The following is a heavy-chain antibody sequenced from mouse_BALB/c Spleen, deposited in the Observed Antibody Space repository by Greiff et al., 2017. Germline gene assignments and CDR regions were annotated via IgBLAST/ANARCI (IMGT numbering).Heavy chain of an antibody. D-gene: IGHD2-4*01. CDR1: GFTFSSYY. J-gene: IGHJ3*01. CDR2: INSNGGST. V-gene: IGHV5-6-2*01. Sequence: EVKVVESGGGLVKLGGSLKLSCAASGFTFSSYYMSWVRQTPEKRLELVAAINSNGGSTYYPDTVKGRFTISRDNAKNTLYLQMSSLKSEDTALYYCAREGSTMITTEAWFAYWGQGTLVTVSA. CDR3: AREGSTMITTEAWFAY.